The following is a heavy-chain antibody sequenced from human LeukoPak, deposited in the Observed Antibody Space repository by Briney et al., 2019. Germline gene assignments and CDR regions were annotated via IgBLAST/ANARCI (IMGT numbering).Heavy chain of an antibody. D-gene: IGHD3-3*01. Sequence: ASVKVSCKASGYTFTSYDINWVRQGPGQGLEWMGWMNPNSGNTVYAQKFQGRVTITRNTSISTAYMELSSLRSEDTAVYYCARGDTIFGVVSIGGYWGQGTLVTVSS. CDR2: MNPNSGNT. J-gene: IGHJ4*02. CDR1: GYTFTSYD. CDR3: ARGDTIFGVVSIGGY. V-gene: IGHV1-8*03.